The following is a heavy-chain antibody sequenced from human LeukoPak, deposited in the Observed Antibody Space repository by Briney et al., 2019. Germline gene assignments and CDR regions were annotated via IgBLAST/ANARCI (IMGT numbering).Heavy chain of an antibody. D-gene: IGHD4-17*01. J-gene: IGHJ4*02. V-gene: IGHV4-31*03. CDR1: GGSISSSGYY. CDR3: ARGPWTTVTSFDY. Sequence: SQTLSLTCTVSGGSISSSGYYWSWIRQHPGKGLEWIGYIYYSGSTYYNPSLKSRVTISVDTSENHFSLKLSSVTAADTAVYYCARGPWTTVTSFDYWGQGTLVTVSS. CDR2: IYYSGST.